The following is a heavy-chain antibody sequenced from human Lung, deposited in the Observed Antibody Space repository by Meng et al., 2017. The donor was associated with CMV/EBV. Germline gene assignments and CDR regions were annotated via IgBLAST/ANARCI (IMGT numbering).Heavy chain of an antibody. Sequence: GGSLKIXCAASGFTVTRNWMTWVRQAPGKGLEWVANINEDGTDKNYLDSVKGRFTISRDNVKKSVYLQMNTLRGEDTAVYYCARPIEGIRETLDYWGQGTXVTVSS. CDR2: INEDGTDK. CDR3: ARPIEGIRETLDY. D-gene: IGHD3-10*01. V-gene: IGHV3-7*01. J-gene: IGHJ4*02. CDR1: GFTVTRNW.